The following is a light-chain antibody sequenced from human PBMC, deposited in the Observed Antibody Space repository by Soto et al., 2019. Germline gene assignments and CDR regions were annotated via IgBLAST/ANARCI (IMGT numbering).Light chain of an antibody. CDR1: SGHSSYA. V-gene: IGLV4-69*01. Sequence: QPVLTQSPSASASLGASVKLTCTLSSGHSSYAIAWHQQQPEKGPRYLMKLDSDGSHTKGDAIPDRFSGSSSGAERYLTISSLLSEDEADYYWQRWGTGSHVVFGGGTKVTVL. CDR3: QRWGTGSHVV. CDR2: LDSDGSH. J-gene: IGLJ2*01.